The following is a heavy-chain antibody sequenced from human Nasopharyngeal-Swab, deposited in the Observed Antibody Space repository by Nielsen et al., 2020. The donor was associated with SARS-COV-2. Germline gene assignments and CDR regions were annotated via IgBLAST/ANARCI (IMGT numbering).Heavy chain of an antibody. J-gene: IGHJ4*02. CDR3: TRDGYYRHDY. CDR1: GFTFSSYW. D-gene: IGHD5-18*01. CDR2: INADGSST. V-gene: IGHV3-74*03. Sequence: GGSLRLSCAASGFTFSSYWMHWVRQAPGEGLVWVSRINADGSSTTYADSLKGRFTISRDNAKNTLYLQMNSLRAEDTAVYYCTRDGYYRHDYWGQGTLVTVSS.